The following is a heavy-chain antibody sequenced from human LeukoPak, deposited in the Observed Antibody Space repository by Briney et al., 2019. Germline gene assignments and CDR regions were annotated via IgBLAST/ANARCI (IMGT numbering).Heavy chain of an antibody. Sequence: PGGSLRLSCAASGFTFSSYSMNWVRQAPGKGLEWVSSISSSSSYIYYADSVKGRFTISRDNAKNSLYLQMNSLRAEDTAVYYCARGWGNPFSFFASGAQGPLAPVPS. J-gene: IGHJ4*02. CDR1: GFTFSSYS. V-gene: IGHV3-21*01. CDR3: ARGWGNPFSFFAS. CDR2: ISSSSSYI. D-gene: IGHD3-16*01.